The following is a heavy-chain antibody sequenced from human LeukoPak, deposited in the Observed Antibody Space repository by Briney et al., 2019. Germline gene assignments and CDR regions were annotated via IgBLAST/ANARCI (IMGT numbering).Heavy chain of an antibody. CDR1: GYTFTSYY. J-gene: IGHJ5*02. CDR3: ARDPGDILTGYFDP. CDR2: INPSGGST. D-gene: IGHD3-9*01. V-gene: IGHV1-2*02. Sequence: GASVKVSCKASGYTFTSYYMHWVRQAPGQGLEWMGIINPSGGSTNYAQKFQGRVTMTRDTSISTAYMELSRLRSDDTAVYYCARDPGDILTGYFDPWGQGTLVTVSS.